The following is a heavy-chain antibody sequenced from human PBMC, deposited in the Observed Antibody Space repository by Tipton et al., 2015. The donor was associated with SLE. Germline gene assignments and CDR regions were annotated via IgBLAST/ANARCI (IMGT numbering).Heavy chain of an antibody. J-gene: IGHJ6*03. V-gene: IGHV3-48*03. CDR3: ARVRNYYYMDV. CDR1: GFTFSSYE. CDR2: ITSSGTTI. Sequence: SLRLSCAASGFTFSSYEMNWVRQAPGKGLEWVSYITSSGTTIYYADSVKGRFTISRDNAKNSLYLQMNSLRAEDTAVYYCARVRNYYYMDVWGKGTTVTVSS.